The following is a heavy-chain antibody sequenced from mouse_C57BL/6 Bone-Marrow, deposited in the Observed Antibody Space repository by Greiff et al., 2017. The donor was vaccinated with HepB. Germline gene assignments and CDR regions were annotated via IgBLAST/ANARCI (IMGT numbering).Heavy chain of an antibody. D-gene: IGHD2-5*01. CDR2: IRSKSNNYAT. V-gene: IGHV10-1*01. CDR3: VRRGSNYFMDY. J-gene: IGHJ4*01. CDR1: GFSFNTYA. Sequence: EVKVVESGGGLVQPKGSLKLSCAASGFSFNTYAMNWVRQAPGKGLEWVARIRSKSNNYATYYADSVKDRFTISRDDSESMLYLQMNNLKTEDTAMYYCVRRGSNYFMDYWGQGTSVTVSS.